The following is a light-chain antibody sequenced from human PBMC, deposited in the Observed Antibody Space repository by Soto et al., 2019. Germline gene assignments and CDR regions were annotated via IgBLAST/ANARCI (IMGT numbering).Light chain of an antibody. J-gene: IGKJ4*01. CDR2: GSD. CDR1: QTVDSRY. CDR3: QDYVTAHLT. Sequence: EIVLTQSPGTLSLSPGERATLSCRASQTVDSRYLAWYQQKPGQAPRGLNYGSDISAAGVPDRCRGSGSGTDFTLTISRLEPEAFAVYYCQDYVTAHLTFGGGTKVEIK. V-gene: IGKV3-20*01.